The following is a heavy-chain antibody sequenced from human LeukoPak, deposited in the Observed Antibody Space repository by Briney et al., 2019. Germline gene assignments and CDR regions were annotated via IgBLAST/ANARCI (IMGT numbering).Heavy chain of an antibody. Sequence: PSGTLSLTCTVSGGSISSYYWSWIRQPAGKGLEWIGRTHTSGSTNYNPSLKSRVTMSVDTSKNQFSLKLSSVTAADTAVYYCATGSGEGDWFDPWGQGTLVTVSS. CDR2: THTSGST. J-gene: IGHJ5*02. D-gene: IGHD6-19*01. V-gene: IGHV4-4*07. CDR3: ATGSGEGDWFDP. CDR1: GGSISSYY.